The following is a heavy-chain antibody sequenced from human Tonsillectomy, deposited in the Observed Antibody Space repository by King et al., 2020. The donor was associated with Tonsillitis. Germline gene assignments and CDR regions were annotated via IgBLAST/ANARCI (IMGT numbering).Heavy chain of an antibody. Sequence: VQLVESGGGVVQPGRSLRLSCAASGFTFSSYGMHWVRQAPGKGLEWVAVIWYDGSNKYYAGSVKGRFSVSRDNSKNTLYLQMNSRRAEDTAVYYCAREGTYYYDNSGYYRLYYFDFWGQGTLVTVSS. J-gene: IGHJ4*02. V-gene: IGHV3-33*08. CDR3: AREGTYYYDNSGYYRLYYFDF. CDR1: GFTFSSYG. CDR2: IWYDGSNK. D-gene: IGHD3-22*01.